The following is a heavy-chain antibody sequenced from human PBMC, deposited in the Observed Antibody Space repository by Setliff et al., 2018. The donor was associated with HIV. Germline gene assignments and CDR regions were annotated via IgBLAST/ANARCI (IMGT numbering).Heavy chain of an antibody. CDR1: GYSFTTNW. CDR2: IYPGDSDT. J-gene: IGHJ5*02. D-gene: IGHD3-10*01. V-gene: IGHV5-51*01. CDR3: ARHRHYYGSGSFSTGFDP. Sequence: PGESLKISCKASGYSFTTNWIGWVRQMPGKGLEWMGIIYPGDSDTRYSPSFQGQVTISADKSMTTAYLQWSSLKASDTAMYYCARHRHYYGSGSFSTGFDPWGQGTLVTVSS.